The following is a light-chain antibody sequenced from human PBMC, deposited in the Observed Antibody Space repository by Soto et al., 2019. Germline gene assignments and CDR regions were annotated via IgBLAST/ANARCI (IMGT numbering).Light chain of an antibody. Sequence: QSALTQPASVSGSTGESITISCTGTSSDVGSYNLVSWYQQHPGKAPKLMIYEVSKRPSGVSNRFSGSKSGNTASLTISGLQAEDEADYYCCSYAGSSTYVFRTGIKLTVL. CDR3: CSYAGSSTYV. J-gene: IGLJ1*01. V-gene: IGLV2-23*02. CDR2: EVS. CDR1: SSDVGSYNL.